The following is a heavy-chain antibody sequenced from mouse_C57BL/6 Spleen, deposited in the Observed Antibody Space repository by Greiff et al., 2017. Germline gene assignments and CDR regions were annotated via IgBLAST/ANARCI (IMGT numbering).Heavy chain of an antibody. CDR2: IHPNSGST. J-gene: IGHJ1*03. D-gene: IGHD1-1*01. CDR3: ANYYGSSHWYCDV. V-gene: IGHV1-64*01. Sequence: QVQLQQPGAELVKPGASVKLSCKASGYTFTSYWMHWVKQRPGQGLEWIGMIHPNSGSTNYNEKFKSKATLTVDKSSSTAYMQLSSLTSEDSAVYYCANYYGSSHWYCDVWGTGTTVTVSS. CDR1: GYTFTSYW.